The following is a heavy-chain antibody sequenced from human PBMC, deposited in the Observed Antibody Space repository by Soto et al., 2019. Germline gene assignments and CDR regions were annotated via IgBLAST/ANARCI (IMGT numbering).Heavy chain of an antibody. D-gene: IGHD3-10*01. V-gene: IGHV3-7*03. CDR2: IKQDGSEK. CDR1: GFIFTSYW. Sequence: GGSLRLSCAASGFIFTSYWMSWVRQAPGKGLEWVANIKQDGSEKYYVDSVKGRFTISRDNAKNSLYLQMNSLRAEDTAVYYCARDTVLPPSHPFDYWGRGTLVTVSS. J-gene: IGHJ4*02. CDR3: ARDTVLPPSHPFDY.